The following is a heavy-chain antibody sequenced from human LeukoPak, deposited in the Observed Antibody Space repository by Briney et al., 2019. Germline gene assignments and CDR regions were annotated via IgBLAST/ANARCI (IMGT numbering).Heavy chain of an antibody. J-gene: IGHJ4*02. CDR1: GFTFSSYS. CDR2: ISSSSSYI. CDR3: AKSPRGIAVAGTGDY. D-gene: IGHD6-19*01. V-gene: IGHV3-21*04. Sequence: GGSLRLSCAASGFTFSSYSMNWVRQAPGKGLEWVSSISSSSSYIYYADSVKGRFTISRDNSKNTLYLQMNSLRAEDTAVYYCAKSPRGIAVAGTGDYWGQGTLVTVSS.